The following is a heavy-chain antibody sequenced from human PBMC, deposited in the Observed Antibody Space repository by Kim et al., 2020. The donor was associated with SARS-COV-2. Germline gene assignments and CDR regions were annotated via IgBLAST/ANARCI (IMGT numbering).Heavy chain of an antibody. CDR3: ARATGDY. Sequence: GGSLRLSCAASGFTFSNYWMTWVRQAPGKGLEWVATIKENGDSVKGRFTISRDNAKNSLHLQMYSLSVEDTAVYYCARATGDYWGQGTLVTVSS. J-gene: IGHJ4*02. D-gene: IGHD3-10*01. V-gene: IGHV3-7*01. CDR1: GFTFSNYW. CDR2: IKENG.